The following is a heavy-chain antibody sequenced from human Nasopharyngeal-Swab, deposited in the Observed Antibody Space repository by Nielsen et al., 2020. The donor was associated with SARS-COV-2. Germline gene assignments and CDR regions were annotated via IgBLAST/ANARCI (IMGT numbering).Heavy chain of an antibody. CDR3: TRETPYSGGWYSFDY. D-gene: IGHD6-19*01. CDR2: IRSKDSGGPT. J-gene: IGHJ4*02. V-gene: IGHV3-49*03. Sequence: GEALKISCTDSGFTFGDYAMSWFCQAPGKGLVWVGVIRSKDSGGPTEYAMSVKGRFTISRDDSKIIVYLQMNSVKTEDTAVYCCTRETPYSGGWYSFDYWGQGTLVTVSS. CDR1: GFTFGDYA.